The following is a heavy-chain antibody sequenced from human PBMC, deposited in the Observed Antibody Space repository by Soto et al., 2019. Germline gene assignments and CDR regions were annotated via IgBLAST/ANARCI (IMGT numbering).Heavy chain of an antibody. V-gene: IGHV4-59*11. J-gene: IGHJ6*02. Sequence: PSETLSLTCSVSGDSINSHYWGWFRQPPEKGLEWIGYVFNSGSTNYNPALRSRAAISIDMSKNQFSLRLSSVTAADTAVYYCARDSSTGGARLTYYYGVDVWGQGTTVTVSS. CDR3: ARDSSTGGARLTYYYGVDV. CDR1: GDSINSHY. D-gene: IGHD6-25*01. CDR2: VFNSGST.